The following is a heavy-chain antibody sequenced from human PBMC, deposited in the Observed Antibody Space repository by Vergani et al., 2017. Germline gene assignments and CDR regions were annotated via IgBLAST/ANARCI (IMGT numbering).Heavy chain of an antibody. CDR1: GYTFSNYY. J-gene: IGHJ6*02. V-gene: IGHV1-46*01. CDR3: ARVSSTSYYYGMDV. CDR2: INPSGGHT. D-gene: IGHD2-2*01. Sequence: QVQVVQSGAEVKKSGASVKVSCKTSGYTFSNYYMHWVRQAPGQGLEWMGIINPSGGHTNYAQKFQGRVTMTRDTSTSTVYMELSSLRSEDTAIYYCARVSSTSYYYGMDVWGQGTTVTVSS.